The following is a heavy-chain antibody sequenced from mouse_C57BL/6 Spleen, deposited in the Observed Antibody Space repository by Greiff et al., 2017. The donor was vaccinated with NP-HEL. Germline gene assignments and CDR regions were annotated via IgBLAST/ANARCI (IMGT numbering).Heavy chain of an antibody. CDR2: IDPENGDT. D-gene: IGHD2-4*01. Sequence: VQLQQSGAELVRPGASVKLSCTASGFNIKDDYMHWVKQRPEQGLEWIGWIDPENGDTEYASKFQGKATITADTSSNTAYLQLSSLTSEDTAVYYCTTGRRRIYYDYDVVYFDYWGQGTTLTVSS. CDR1: GFNIKDDY. CDR3: TTGRRRIYYDYDVVYFDY. V-gene: IGHV14-4*01. J-gene: IGHJ2*01.